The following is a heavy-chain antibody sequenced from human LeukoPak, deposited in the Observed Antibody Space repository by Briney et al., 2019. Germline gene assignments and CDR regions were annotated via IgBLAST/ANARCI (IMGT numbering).Heavy chain of an antibody. J-gene: IGHJ4*02. Sequence: PGRSLRLSCAASGFTFSSYAMHLVRQAPGKGLEWVAVISYDGSNKYYADSVKGRFTISRDNSKNTLYLEMNSLRAEDTAVYYCARDVKSILLIVVVVAATYYFDYWGQGTLVTVSS. CDR3: ARDVKSILLIVVVVAATYYFDY. D-gene: IGHD2-15*01. V-gene: IGHV3-30-3*01. CDR1: GFTFSSYA. CDR2: ISYDGSNK.